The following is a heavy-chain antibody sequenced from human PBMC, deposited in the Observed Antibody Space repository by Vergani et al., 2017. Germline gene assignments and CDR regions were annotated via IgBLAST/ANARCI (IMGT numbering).Heavy chain of an antibody. D-gene: IGHD3-22*01. CDR3: ARSYSSGYSYYFDY. CDR2: IIPIFGTA. Sequence: QVQLVQSGAEVKKPGSSVKVSCKASGGTFSSYAISWVRQAPGQGLEWMGGIIPIFGTANYAQKFQGRVTITADESTSTAYMELSSLRSEDTAVYYCARSYSSGYSYYFDYWGQGTLVTVSS. V-gene: IGHV1-69*01. J-gene: IGHJ4*02. CDR1: GGTFSSYA.